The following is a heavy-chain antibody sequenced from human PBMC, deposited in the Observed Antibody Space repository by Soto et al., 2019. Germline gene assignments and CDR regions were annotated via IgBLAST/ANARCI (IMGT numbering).Heavy chain of an antibody. CDR1: DGSVSSGSYY. V-gene: IGHV4-61*01. Sequence: QVQLQESGPGLVKPSETLSLTCTVSDGSVSSGSYYWSWIRQPPGKGLEWIGYIYYSGSTNYNPSLKSRVTISVDTSKNQFSLKLSSVTAADTAVYYCARAGDFWSGYYPPPVDYWGQGTLVTVSS. CDR3: ARAGDFWSGYYPPPVDY. CDR2: IYYSGST. D-gene: IGHD3-3*01. J-gene: IGHJ4*02.